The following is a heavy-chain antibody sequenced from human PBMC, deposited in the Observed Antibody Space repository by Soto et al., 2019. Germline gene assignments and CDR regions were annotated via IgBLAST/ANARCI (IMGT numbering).Heavy chain of an antibody. V-gene: IGHV4-34*01. D-gene: IGHD3-22*01. J-gene: IGHJ4*02. CDR1: GGSFSGYY. Sequence: SETLSLTCAVYGGSFSGYYWSWIRQPPGKGLEWIGEINHSGSTNYNPSLKSRVTISVDTSKNQFSLKLSSVTAADTAVYYCARGGDYYDNTGFDYWGQGTLVTVS. CDR2: INHSGST. CDR3: ARGGDYYDNTGFDY.